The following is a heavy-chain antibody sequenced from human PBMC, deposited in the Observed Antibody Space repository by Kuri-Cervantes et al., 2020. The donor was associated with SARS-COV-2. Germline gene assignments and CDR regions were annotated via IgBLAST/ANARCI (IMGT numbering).Heavy chain of an antibody. Sequence: GESLKISCAASGFTFSSYDMHWVRQATGKGLEWVSAIGTAGDTYYPGSVKGRFTISRDNAKNTLYLQMNSLRAEDTAVYYCARDRYTAYDWGQGTLVTVSS. CDR3: ARDRYTAYD. J-gene: IGHJ4*02. D-gene: IGHD5-18*01. CDR1: GFTFSSYD. CDR2: IGTAGDT. V-gene: IGHV3-13*01.